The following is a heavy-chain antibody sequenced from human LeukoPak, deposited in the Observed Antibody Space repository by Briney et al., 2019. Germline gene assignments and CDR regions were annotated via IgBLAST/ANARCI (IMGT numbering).Heavy chain of an antibody. CDR1: GYTFTNYG. D-gene: IGHD2-15*01. V-gene: IGHV1-18*01. CDR3: ARDRRRVVAASTFDY. Sequence: AASVKVSCKASGYTFTNYGISWVRQAPGQGLEWMGWISPYNGNTNYAQELQGRATMTTDTSTSTAYMELRSLRSDDTAVYYCARDRRRVVAASTFDYWGQGTLVTVSS. CDR2: ISPYNGNT. J-gene: IGHJ4*02.